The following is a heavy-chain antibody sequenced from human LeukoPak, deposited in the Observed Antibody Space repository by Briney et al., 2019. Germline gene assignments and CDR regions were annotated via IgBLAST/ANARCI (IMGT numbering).Heavy chain of an antibody. D-gene: IGHD2-21*01. Sequence: AGGSLRLSCAASGFTFSSYAMHWVRQAPGKGLEWVAVISYDGSNKYYADSVKGRFTISRDNSKNTAYLQMNSLKTEDTAMYYCSREGCGATGCYTNDYWGQGTLVTVSS. CDR1: GFTFSSYA. J-gene: IGHJ4*02. V-gene: IGHV3-30-3*01. CDR2: ISYDGSNK. CDR3: SREGCGATGCYTNDY.